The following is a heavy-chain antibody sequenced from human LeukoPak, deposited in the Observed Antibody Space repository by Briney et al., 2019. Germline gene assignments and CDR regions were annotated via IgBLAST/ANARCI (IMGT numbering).Heavy chain of an antibody. J-gene: IGHJ3*02. V-gene: IGHV3-69-1*01. CDR3: ARAQTLFWEFDGFDI. Sequence: GGSLRLSCAASGFTSSSHSINWVRQAPGKGLEWIATMTVTNKIYYADSVKGRFTISRDNAENSVYLQMNSLRDEDTAVYSCARAQTLFWEFDGFDIWGRGTKVTVPS. CDR2: MTVTNKI. D-gene: IGHD3-3*01. CDR1: GFTSSSHS.